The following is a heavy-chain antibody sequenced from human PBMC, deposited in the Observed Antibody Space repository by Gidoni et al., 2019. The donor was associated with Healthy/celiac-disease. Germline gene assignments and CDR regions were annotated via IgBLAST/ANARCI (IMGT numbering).Heavy chain of an antibody. CDR3: ARGDDYGDYPPDY. V-gene: IGHV3-53*01. D-gene: IGHD4-17*01. CDR2: IYSGGST. Sequence: EVQLVESGGGLIQPGGSLRLSCAASGFTVSVNYMSWVRQAPGKGLEWVSVIYSGGSTYYADSVKGRFTISRDNSKNTLYLQMNSLRAEDTAVYYCARGDDYGDYPPDYWGQGTLVTVSS. J-gene: IGHJ4*02. CDR1: GFTVSVNY.